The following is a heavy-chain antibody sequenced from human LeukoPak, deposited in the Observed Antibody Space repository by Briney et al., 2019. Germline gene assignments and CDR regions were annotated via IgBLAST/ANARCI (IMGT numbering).Heavy chain of an antibody. CDR2: IKEDGSET. CDR3: ARGSYNSHDF. D-gene: IGHD3-10*01. J-gene: IGHJ4*02. CDR1: GFTFSSYW. V-gene: IGHV3-7*04. Sequence: GGSLRLSCAASGFTFSSYWMTWVRQAPGKGLEWVANIKEDGSETYYVDSVKGRFTISRDNAKNSVYLQMSSLRAEDTAVYYCARGSYNSHDFWGQGTLVTVSS.